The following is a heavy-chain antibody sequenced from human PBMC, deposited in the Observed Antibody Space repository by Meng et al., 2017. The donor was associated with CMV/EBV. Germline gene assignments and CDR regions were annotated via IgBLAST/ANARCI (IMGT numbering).Heavy chain of an antibody. CDR3: ARLRIAVAGDFDY. D-gene: IGHD6-19*01. J-gene: IGHJ4*02. V-gene: IGHV4-39*01. CDR1: GGSISSSSYY. Sequence: SETLSLTCTVSGGSISSSSYYWGWIRQPPGKGLEWIGSIYYSGSTYYNPSLKSRVTISVDTSKNQFSLKLSSVTAADTAVYYCARLRIAVAGDFDYWGQGTRVTVSS. CDR2: IYYSGST.